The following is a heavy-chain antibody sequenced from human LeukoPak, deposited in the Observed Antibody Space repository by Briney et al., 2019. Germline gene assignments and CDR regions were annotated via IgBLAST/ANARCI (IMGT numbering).Heavy chain of an antibody. V-gene: IGHV3-23*01. CDR3: AKAPGGWYYYYYYMDV. CDR1: GFTFSSYA. Sequence: GGSLRLSRAASGFTFSSYAMSWVRQAPGKGLEWVSAISGSGGSTYYADSVKGRFTISRDNSKNTLYLQMNSLRAEDTAVYYCAKAPGGWYYYYYYMDVWGKGTTVTVSS. J-gene: IGHJ6*03. CDR2: ISGSGGST. D-gene: IGHD6-19*01.